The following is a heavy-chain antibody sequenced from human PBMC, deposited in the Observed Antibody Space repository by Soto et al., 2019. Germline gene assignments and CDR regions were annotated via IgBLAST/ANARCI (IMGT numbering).Heavy chain of an antibody. CDR3: ARGTHYYDSSGYYWDYGMDV. J-gene: IGHJ6*02. V-gene: IGHV1-8*01. D-gene: IGHD3-22*01. Sequence: ASVKVSCKASGYTFTSYDINWVRQATGQGLEWMGWMNPNSGNTGYAQKFQGRVTMTRNTSISTAYMELSSLRSEDTAVYYCARGTHYYDSSGYYWDYGMDVWGQGTTVTVSS. CDR2: MNPNSGNT. CDR1: GYTFTSYD.